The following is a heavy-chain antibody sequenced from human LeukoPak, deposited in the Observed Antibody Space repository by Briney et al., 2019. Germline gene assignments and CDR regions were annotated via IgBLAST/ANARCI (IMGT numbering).Heavy chain of an antibody. Sequence: GGSLRLSCAASGFTFDDYVMHWVRQAPGKGLEWVSTISWNTFTVRYADSVKGRFTISRDNAKNSLYLQMNSLRTEDTALYYCAKGLRYFDWADYWGQGTLVTVFS. CDR2: ISWNTFTV. J-gene: IGHJ4*02. CDR3: AKGLRYFDWADY. D-gene: IGHD3-9*01. CDR1: GFTFDDYV. V-gene: IGHV3-9*01.